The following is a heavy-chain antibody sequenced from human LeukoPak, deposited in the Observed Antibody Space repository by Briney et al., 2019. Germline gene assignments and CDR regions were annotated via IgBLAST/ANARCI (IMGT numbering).Heavy chain of an antibody. J-gene: IGHJ4*02. CDR1: GGSISSGDYY. CDR2: IYYRGDT. D-gene: IGHD6-6*01. V-gene: IGHV4-31*03. CDR3: ARSSIAAFGTVLLSYFDY. Sequence: SETLSLTCTVSGGSISSGDYYWSWIRQHPGKGLEWIGYIYYRGDTYYNPSLKSRVTISLDTSNNQFSLNLNSVTAADTAVYYCARSSIAAFGTVLLSYFDYWGQGTLVTVSS.